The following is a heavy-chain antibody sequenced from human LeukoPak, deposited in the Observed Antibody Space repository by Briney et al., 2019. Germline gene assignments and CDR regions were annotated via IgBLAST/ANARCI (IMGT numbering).Heavy chain of an antibody. CDR1: GFTFSNAW. CDR2: IKSKTDGGTT. D-gene: IGHD6-13*01. Sequence: GGSLRLSCAASGFTFSNAWMSWVRQAPGKGLEWVGRIKSKTDGGTTDYAAPVKDRFTISRDDSKNTLYLQMNSLKTGDTAVYYCTTGIAAAGNHDYWGQGTLVTVSS. J-gene: IGHJ4*02. CDR3: TTGIAAAGNHDY. V-gene: IGHV3-15*01.